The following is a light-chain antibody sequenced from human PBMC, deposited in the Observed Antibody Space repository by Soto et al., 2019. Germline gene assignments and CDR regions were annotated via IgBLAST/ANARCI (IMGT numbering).Light chain of an antibody. J-gene: IGKJ2*01. Sequence: EIVLSQSPATLSLSPGERATLSCRASQSVSSYLAWYQQKPGQAPRLLIYDASNRATGIPARFSGSGSGTDFTLIFSSLEPEDFAVYHCQQRSDWPYTFGQGTKLEI. CDR3: QQRSDWPYT. CDR1: QSVSSY. V-gene: IGKV3-11*01. CDR2: DAS.